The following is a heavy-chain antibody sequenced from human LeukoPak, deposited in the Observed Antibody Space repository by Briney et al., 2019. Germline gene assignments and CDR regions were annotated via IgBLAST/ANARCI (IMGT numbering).Heavy chain of an antibody. CDR2: ISSGSDHL. CDR3: ARAGYYYDSSGYYYDY. Sequence: AGGSLRLSCVASGFTFSSHSMNWVRQAPGKGLEWVASISSGSDHLYYADSVKGRFTISRDNSKNTLYLQMNSLRAEDTAVYYCARAGYYYDSSGYYYDYWGQGTLVTVSS. J-gene: IGHJ4*02. CDR1: GFTFSSHS. D-gene: IGHD3-22*01. V-gene: IGHV3-21*01.